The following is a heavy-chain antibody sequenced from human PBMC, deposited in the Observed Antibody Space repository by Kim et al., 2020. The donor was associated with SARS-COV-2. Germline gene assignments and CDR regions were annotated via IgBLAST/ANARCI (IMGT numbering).Heavy chain of an antibody. D-gene: IGHD2-2*01. CDR1: GSTFTNYS. Sequence: GGSLRLSCSASGSTFTNYSMHWVRQAPGKGLEYVSAINSNGASTYYTDSVKGRFTISRDNSKNTLFLQMNSLRTEDTAVYFCVSRYCTTTVCYDDYWGQG. CDR3: VSRYCTTTVCYDDY. V-gene: IGHV3-64D*06. J-gene: IGHJ4*02. CDR2: INSNGAST.